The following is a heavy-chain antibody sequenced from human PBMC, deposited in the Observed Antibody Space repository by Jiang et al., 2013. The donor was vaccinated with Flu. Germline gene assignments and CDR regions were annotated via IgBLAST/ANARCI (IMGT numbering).Heavy chain of an antibody. V-gene: IGHV3-66*01. CDR3: ARGIFGLYPDY. D-gene: IGHD2-15*01. CDR2: IYSGGST. Sequence: PGKGLEWVSVIYSGGSTYYADSVKGRFTISRDNSKNTLYLQMNSLRAEDTAVYYCARGIFGLYPDYWGQGTLVTVSS. J-gene: IGHJ4*02.